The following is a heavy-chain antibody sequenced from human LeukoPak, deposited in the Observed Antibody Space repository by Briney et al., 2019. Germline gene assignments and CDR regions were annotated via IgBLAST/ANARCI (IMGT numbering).Heavy chain of an antibody. CDR3: ARGRDGYNLIDY. Sequence: PGGSLRLSCAASGFTFSSYSMSWVRQAPGKGLEWVSSISSSSSYIYYADSVKGRFTISRDNAKNSLYLQMNSLRAEDTAVYYCARGRDGYNLIDYWGQGTLVTVSS. CDR1: GFTFSSYS. CDR2: ISSSSSYI. J-gene: IGHJ4*02. V-gene: IGHV3-21*01. D-gene: IGHD5-24*01.